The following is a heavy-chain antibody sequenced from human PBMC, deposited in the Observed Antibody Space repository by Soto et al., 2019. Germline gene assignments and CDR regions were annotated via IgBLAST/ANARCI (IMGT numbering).Heavy chain of an antibody. CDR1: GYTFTSYD. Sequence: GASVKVSCKASGYTFTSYDINWVRQATGQGLEWMGWMNPNSGNTGYAQKFQDRVTMTRNTSISTAYMELSSLRSEDTAVYYCARGVAVAYPVLYYYYYGMDVWSQGTTVTVS. V-gene: IGHV1-8*01. J-gene: IGHJ6*02. D-gene: IGHD6-19*01. CDR2: MNPNSGNT. CDR3: ARGVAVAYPVLYYYYYGMDV.